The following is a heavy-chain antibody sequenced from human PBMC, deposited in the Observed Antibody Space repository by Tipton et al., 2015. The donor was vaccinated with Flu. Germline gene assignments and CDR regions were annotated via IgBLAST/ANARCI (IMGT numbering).Heavy chain of an antibody. J-gene: IGHJ4*02. Sequence: TLSLTCTVSGGSISSGSYYWSWIRQPAGKGLEWIGRIYTSGSTNYNPSLKSRVTISVDTSKNQFSLKLSSVTAADTAVYYCARGRAVAGFRGFDYWVQGTLVTVSS. CDR1: GGSISSGSYY. CDR2: IYTSGST. V-gene: IGHV4-61*02. CDR3: ARGRAVAGFRGFDY. D-gene: IGHD6-19*01.